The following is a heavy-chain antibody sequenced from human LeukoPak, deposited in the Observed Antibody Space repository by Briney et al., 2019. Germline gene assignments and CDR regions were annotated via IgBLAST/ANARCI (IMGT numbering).Heavy chain of an antibody. CDR2: IYTSGST. J-gene: IGHJ4*02. V-gene: IGHV4-4*07. CDR3: ARDYDFWSGYPY. CDR1: GGSISSYY. Sequence: SETLSLTCTVSGGSISSYYWSWIGQPAGKRLEWIGRIYTSGSTNYNPSLKSRVTMSVDTSKNQFSLKLSSVTAADTAVYYCARDYDFWSGYPYWGQGTPVTVSS. D-gene: IGHD3-3*01.